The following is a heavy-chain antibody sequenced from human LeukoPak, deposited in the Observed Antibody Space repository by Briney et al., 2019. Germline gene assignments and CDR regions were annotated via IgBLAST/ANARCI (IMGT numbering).Heavy chain of an antibody. CDR3: AKGAFERFGEPSDY. CDR1: GFTLSNYA. J-gene: IGHJ4*02. D-gene: IGHD3-10*01. CDR2: ISGGGAYT. V-gene: IGHV3-23*01. Sequence: PGGSLRLSCAASGFTLSNYAMTWVRQAPGKGLGWVSCISGGGAYTHYADSVKGRFTISRDNSKNTVSLQMNSLRAEDTAVYYCAKGAFERFGEPSDYWGQGTLVTVSS.